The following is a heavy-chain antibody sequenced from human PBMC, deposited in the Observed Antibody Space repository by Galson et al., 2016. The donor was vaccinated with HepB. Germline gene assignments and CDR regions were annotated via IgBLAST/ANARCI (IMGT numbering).Heavy chain of an antibody. Sequence: SLRLSCAASGFTFSSYDMSWVRQAPGKGLEWVSSISGSGGSTYYADSVKGRFTISRDNSKNTLYLQMNSLRAEDTAVYYCAKSGGDGYNHWYFDLWGRGTLVTVSS. CDR2: ISGSGGST. CDR1: GFTFSSYD. V-gene: IGHV3-23*01. J-gene: IGHJ2*01. CDR3: AKSGGDGYNHWYFDL. D-gene: IGHD5-24*01.